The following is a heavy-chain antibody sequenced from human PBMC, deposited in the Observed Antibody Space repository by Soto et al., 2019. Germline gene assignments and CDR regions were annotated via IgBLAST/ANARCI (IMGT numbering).Heavy chain of an antibody. V-gene: IGHV3-23*01. D-gene: IGHD5-12*01. CDR3: ATWPVEMATIGLGDAFDI. CDR2: ISGSGGST. Sequence: PVGSLRLSCAASGGTCSSYAMSWARQAPGKGLEWVSAISGSGGSTYYADSVKGRFTISRDNSKNTLYLQMNSLRAEDTAVYYCATWPVEMATIGLGDAFDIWGQGTMVTVS. J-gene: IGHJ3*02. CDR1: GGTCSSYA.